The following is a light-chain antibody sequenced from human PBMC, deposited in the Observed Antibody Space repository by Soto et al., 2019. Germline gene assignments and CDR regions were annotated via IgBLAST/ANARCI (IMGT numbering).Light chain of an antibody. J-gene: IGKJ1*01. CDR1: QGISSY. CDR2: AAS. Sequence: IRMTQTPSSFSASTGDRVTITCRASQGISSYLAWYQQKPGKAPKLLIYAASTLQSGVPSRFSGSGSGTDFTLTISCLQSEDFATYYCQQYYSYPHTFGQGTKVEIK. CDR3: QQYYSYPHT. V-gene: IGKV1-8*01.